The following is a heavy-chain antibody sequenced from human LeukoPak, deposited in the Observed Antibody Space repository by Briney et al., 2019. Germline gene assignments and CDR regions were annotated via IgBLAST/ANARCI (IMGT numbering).Heavy chain of an antibody. J-gene: IGHJ6*03. CDR2: INHSGST. Sequence: SETLSLTCAVYGGSFSGYYWSWIRQPPGKGLEWIGEINHSGSTNCNPSLKSRVTISVDTSKNQFSLKLSSVTAADTAVYYCARVGSSWYYYYYYMDVWGKGTTVTVSS. CDR1: GGSFSGYY. CDR3: ARVGSSWYYYYYYMDV. V-gene: IGHV4-34*01. D-gene: IGHD6-13*01.